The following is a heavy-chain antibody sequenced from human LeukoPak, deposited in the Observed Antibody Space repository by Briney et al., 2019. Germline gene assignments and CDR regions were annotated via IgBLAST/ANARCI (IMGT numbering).Heavy chain of an antibody. V-gene: IGHV4-30-2*01. D-gene: IGHD3-16*01. CDR1: GGSISSGGYS. J-gene: IGHJ4*02. Sequence: SQTLSLTCAVSGGSISSGGYSWSWIRQPPGKGLEWIGYIYHSGSTYYNPSLKSRVTILVDRSKNQFSLKLSSVTAADTAVYYCARGGDFDYWGQGTLVTVSS. CDR2: IYHSGST. CDR3: ARGGDFDY.